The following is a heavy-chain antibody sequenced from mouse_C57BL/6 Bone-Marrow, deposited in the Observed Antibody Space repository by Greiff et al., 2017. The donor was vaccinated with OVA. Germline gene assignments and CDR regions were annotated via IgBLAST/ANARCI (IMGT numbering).Heavy chain of an antibody. CDR2: ISNLAYSI. CDR1: GFTFSDYG. CDR3: AGATHYAMDY. V-gene: IGHV5-15*04. J-gene: IGHJ4*01. D-gene: IGHD3-1*01. Sequence: EVKLEESGGGLVQPGGSLKLSCAASGFTFSDYGMAWVRQAPRKGPEWVAFISNLAYSIYYADTVTGRFTISRENAKNTLYLEMSSLRSEDTAMYYCAGATHYAMDYWGQGTSVTVSS.